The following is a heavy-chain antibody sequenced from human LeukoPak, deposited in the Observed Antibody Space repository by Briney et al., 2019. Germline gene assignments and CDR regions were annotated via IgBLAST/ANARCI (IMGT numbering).Heavy chain of an antibody. J-gene: IGHJ4*02. Sequence: ASVKVSCKASGYTFTSYGINWVRQAPGQGLEWMGRISTYNGNTNYAQNLQGRVTLTTDTSTATAYMDLRSLRSDDTAVYYCARDRGAVAGHYAYWGQGTLVTVSS. V-gene: IGHV1-18*01. CDR2: ISTYNGNT. CDR1: GYTFTSYG. CDR3: ARDRGAVAGHYAY. D-gene: IGHD6-19*01.